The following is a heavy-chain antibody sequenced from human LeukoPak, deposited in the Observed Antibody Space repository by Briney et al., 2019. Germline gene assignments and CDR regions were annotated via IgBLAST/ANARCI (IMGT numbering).Heavy chain of an antibody. V-gene: IGHV3-30*02. CDR1: GFTFSSHG. Sequence: GGSLRLSCAASGFTFSSHGMHWVRQAPGKGLEWVAFIRYDGSNKKYADSVKGRFTISRDNSKNTPYLQMNSLRAEDTAVYYCNSPMTTVTTTDYWGQGTLVTVSS. D-gene: IGHD4-17*01. J-gene: IGHJ4*02. CDR3: NSPMTTVTTTDY. CDR2: IRYDGSNK.